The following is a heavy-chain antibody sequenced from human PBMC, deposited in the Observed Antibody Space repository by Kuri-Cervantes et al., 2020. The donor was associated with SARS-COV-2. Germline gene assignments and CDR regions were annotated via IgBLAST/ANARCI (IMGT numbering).Heavy chain of an antibody. CDR3: ARLGSSSWYWRY. Sequence: GGSLRLSCAASGFTFSSYWMSWVRQAPGKGLEWVANIKQDGSEKYYVDSVKGRSTTSRGNAKNSLYLQMNSLRAEDTAVYYCARLGSSSWYWRYWGQGTPVTVSS. CDR1: GFTFSSYW. D-gene: IGHD6-13*01. V-gene: IGHV3-7*03. J-gene: IGHJ4*02. CDR2: IKQDGSEK.